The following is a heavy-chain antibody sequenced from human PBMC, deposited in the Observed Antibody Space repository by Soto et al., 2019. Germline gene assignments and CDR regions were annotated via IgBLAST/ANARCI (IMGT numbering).Heavy chain of an antibody. Sequence: SETLSLTCAVSGCSIRSGDYYWSWIRQPPGKGLEWIGYIYYSGSTYYNPSLKSRVTISVDTSKNQFSLKLSSVTAADTAVYYCARVFSSSWYFVPKSPSGMDVWGQGTTVTVSS. D-gene: IGHD6-13*01. CDR3: ARVFSSSWYFVPKSPSGMDV. CDR2: IYYSGST. V-gene: IGHV4-30-4*01. CDR1: GCSIRSGDYY. J-gene: IGHJ6*02.